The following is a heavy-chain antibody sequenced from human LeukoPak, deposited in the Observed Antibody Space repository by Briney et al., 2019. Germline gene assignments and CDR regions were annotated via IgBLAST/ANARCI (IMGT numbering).Heavy chain of an antibody. Sequence: KTSETLSLTCTVSGDSINSYFWSWIRQPPGKGLEWIGYIYYSGSTNYNPSLKSRVTISVDTSKNQFSLKLSSVTAADTAVYYCARGYSYGRAFDYWGQGTLVTVSS. D-gene: IGHD5-18*01. CDR2: IYYSGST. V-gene: IGHV4-59*01. CDR3: ARGYSYGRAFDY. J-gene: IGHJ4*02. CDR1: GDSINSYF.